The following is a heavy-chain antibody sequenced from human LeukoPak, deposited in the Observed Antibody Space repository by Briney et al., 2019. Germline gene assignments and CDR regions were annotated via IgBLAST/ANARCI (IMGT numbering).Heavy chain of an antibody. CDR1: GFTFSDNW. J-gene: IGHJ6*04. Sequence: GGSLRLSCAASGFTFSDNWMAWVRQAPGKGLEWVANINQDGRGRYYVDSVQGRFIISRDNAQNSVHLQMNSLRAEDTAVYYCATRYCSIAACRASSYKCMDDWGKGTTVIVSS. D-gene: IGHD2-2*01. CDR2: INQDGRGR. CDR3: ATRYCSIAACRASSYKCMDD. V-gene: IGHV3-7*01.